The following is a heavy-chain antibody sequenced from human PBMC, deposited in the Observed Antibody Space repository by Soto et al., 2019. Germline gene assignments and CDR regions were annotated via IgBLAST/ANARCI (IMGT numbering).Heavy chain of an antibody. CDR3: ARACSSNSCYDVFDY. CDR2: IYSSGST. J-gene: IGHJ4*02. CDR1: GGSISSYY. D-gene: IGHD2-2*01. Sequence: SETLSLTCTVSGGSISSYYWSWIRQPPGKGLEWIGHIYSSGSTNYNPSLKSRVTISVDTSKNQFSLKLRSVTAADTAVYYCARACSSNSCYDVFDYWGQGTLVTVSS. V-gene: IGHV4-59*12.